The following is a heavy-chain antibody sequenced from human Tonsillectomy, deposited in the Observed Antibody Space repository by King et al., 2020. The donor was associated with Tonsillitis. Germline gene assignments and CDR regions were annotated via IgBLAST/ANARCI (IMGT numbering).Heavy chain of an antibody. Sequence: VQLVESGGGLVQPGGSLRLSCAASGFTFSSYWMHWVRQAPGKGLVWVSRINPDGSSTNYADSVKGRFTISRDNAKNTLYLQMNSLRAEDTAVYYCGRGGLGLAGYWGQGTLVTVSS. CDR1: GFTFSSYW. CDR3: GRGGLGLAGY. V-gene: IGHV3-74*01. J-gene: IGHJ4*02. D-gene: IGHD6-19*01. CDR2: INPDGSST.